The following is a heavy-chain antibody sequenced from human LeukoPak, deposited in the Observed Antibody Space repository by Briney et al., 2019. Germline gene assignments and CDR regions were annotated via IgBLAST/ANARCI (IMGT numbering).Heavy chain of an antibody. V-gene: IGHV3-23*01. D-gene: IGHD3-22*01. J-gene: IGHJ5*02. Sequence: GGSLRLSCAASGFTFSDYYMSWIRQAPGKGLEWVSAISGSGGSTYYADSVKGRFTISRDNSKNTLYLQMNSLRAEDTAVYYCAKAPFSPYYYDSSGYVAWGQGTLVTVSS. CDR2: ISGSGGST. CDR1: GFTFSDYY. CDR3: AKAPFSPYYYDSSGYVA.